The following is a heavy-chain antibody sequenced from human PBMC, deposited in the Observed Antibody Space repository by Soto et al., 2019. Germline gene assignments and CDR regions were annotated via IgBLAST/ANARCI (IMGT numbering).Heavy chain of an antibody. CDR1: GGSISSGGYY. D-gene: IGHD3-3*01. Sequence: QVQLQESGPGLVKPSQTLSLTCTVSGGSISSGGYYWSWIRQHPGKSLEGIGYIYYSGSTYYNPSLKSRVTISVDTSKNQFSLKLSSVTAADTAVYYCARAETIFHHYGMDVWGQGTTVTVSS. J-gene: IGHJ6*02. V-gene: IGHV4-31*03. CDR3: ARAETIFHHYGMDV. CDR2: IYYSGST.